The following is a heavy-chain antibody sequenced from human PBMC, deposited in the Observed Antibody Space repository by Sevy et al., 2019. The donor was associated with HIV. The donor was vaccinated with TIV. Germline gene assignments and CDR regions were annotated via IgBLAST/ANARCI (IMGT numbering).Heavy chain of an antibody. CDR3: ARDRSAAGWEPSYNWFDP. CDR2: TYYRSKWYN. CDR1: GDSVSSNSAA. V-gene: IGHV6-1*01. D-gene: IGHD1-26*01. J-gene: IGHJ5*02. Sequence: SQTLSLTCAISGDSVSSNSAAWNWIRQSPSRGLEWLGRTYYRSKWYNDYAVSVKSRITINPDTSKNQFSLQLNSVTPEGTAVYYCARDRSAAGWEPSYNWFDPWGQGTLVTVSS.